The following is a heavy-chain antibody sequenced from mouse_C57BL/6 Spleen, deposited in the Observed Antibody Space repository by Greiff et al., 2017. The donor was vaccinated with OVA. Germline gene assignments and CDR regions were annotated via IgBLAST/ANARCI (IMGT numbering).Heavy chain of an antibody. CDR2: FYPGSGSI. Sequence: VKLVESGAELVKPGASVKLSCKASGYTFTEYTIHWVKQRSGQGLEWIGWFYPGSGSIKYNEKFKDKATLTADKSSSTVYMELSRLTSEDSAVYFCARHEGYYSTPYYFDYWGQGTTLTVSS. J-gene: IGHJ2*01. CDR1: GYTFTEYT. D-gene: IGHD2-5*01. CDR3: ARHEGYYSTPYYFDY. V-gene: IGHV1-62-2*01.